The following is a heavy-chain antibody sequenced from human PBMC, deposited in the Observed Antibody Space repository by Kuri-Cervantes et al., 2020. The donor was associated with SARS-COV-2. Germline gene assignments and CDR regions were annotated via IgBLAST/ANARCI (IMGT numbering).Heavy chain of an antibody. CDR2: VSDTGSR. CDR1: GDSMSGSY. Sequence: SETLSLTCIVSGDSMSGSYWTWMRKSPGTGLGWIGYVSDTGSRYNPSLGSRVTISVDTSKNQFSLRLTSVTAADTALYSCAKDKIGDGKPIIYWGRGILVTVSS. CDR3: AKDKIGDGKPIIY. V-gene: IGHV4-59*01. J-gene: IGHJ4*02. D-gene: IGHD1-14*01.